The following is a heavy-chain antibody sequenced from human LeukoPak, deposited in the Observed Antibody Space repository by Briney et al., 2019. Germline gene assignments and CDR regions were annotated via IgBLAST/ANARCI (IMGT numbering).Heavy chain of an antibody. D-gene: IGHD4-23*01. V-gene: IGHV1-2*02. CDR2: INPNSGGT. CDR1: GYTFTGYY. Sequence: ASVKVSCKASGYTFTGYYMHWVRQAPGQGLEWMGWINPNSGGTNYAQKFQGRVNMTRDTSISTAYMELSRLRSDDTAVYYCARTKDGNHAEYFQHWGQGTLVTVSS. CDR3: ARTKDGNHAEYFQH. J-gene: IGHJ1*01.